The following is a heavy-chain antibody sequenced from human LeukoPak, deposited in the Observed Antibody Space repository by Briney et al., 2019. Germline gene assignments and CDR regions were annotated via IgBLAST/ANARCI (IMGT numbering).Heavy chain of an antibody. V-gene: IGHV1-69*06. CDR2: IIPIFGTA. J-gene: IGHJ5*02. Sequence: SVKVSCKASGGTFSSYAISWVRQAPGQGLEWMGRIIPIFGTADYAQKFQGRVTITADKSTSTAYMELSSLRSEDTAVYYCARDGGYYYDSSGYYYDAWGQGTLVTVSS. CDR3: ARDGGYYYDSSGYYYDA. D-gene: IGHD3-22*01. CDR1: GGTFSSYA.